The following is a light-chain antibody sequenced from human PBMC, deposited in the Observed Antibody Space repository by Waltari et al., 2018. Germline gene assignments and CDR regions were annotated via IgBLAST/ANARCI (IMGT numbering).Light chain of an antibody. J-gene: IGKJ4*01. V-gene: IGKV4-1*01. Sequence: DIVMTQSPDSLAVSLGERATLNCWSSHSVSSDSNNKNYLAWYQQKPGQPPKLLINWASTRESGVPDRFSGSGSGTEFTLTISSLQAEDVALYYCQQFYSSPLTFGGGTKVEIK. CDR2: WAS. CDR1: HSVSSDSNNKNY. CDR3: QQFYSSPLT.